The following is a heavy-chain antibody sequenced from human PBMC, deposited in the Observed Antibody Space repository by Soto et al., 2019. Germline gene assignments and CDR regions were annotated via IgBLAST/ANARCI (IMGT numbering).Heavy chain of an antibody. CDR1: RFTFSSYE. Sequence: EVQLVESGGGLVQPGGSLRLSCAASRFTFSSYEMNWVRQAPGKGLEWVSSISSAGSTIYYADSVKGRFTISRDNAKNALYLQLHSLIAEDTAVYYCARDQLAARRYYYYGMDVWGQGTTVTVSS. V-gene: IGHV3-48*03. D-gene: IGHD6-6*01. CDR2: ISSAGSTI. CDR3: ARDQLAARRYYYYGMDV. J-gene: IGHJ6*02.